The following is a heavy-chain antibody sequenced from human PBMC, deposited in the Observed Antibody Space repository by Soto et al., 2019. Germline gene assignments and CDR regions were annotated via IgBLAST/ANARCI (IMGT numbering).Heavy chain of an antibody. Sequence: EVQLVESGGGLVKPGGSLRLSCAASGFTFSNAWMSWVRQAPGKGLEWVGRIKSKTDGGTTDYAAPVKSRFTISRDDSKNTLYLEMNSLKTEDTAVYYCTTDQADIVVVPAAPYFDYWGQGTLVTVSS. CDR1: GFTFSNAW. CDR3: TTDQADIVVVPAAPYFDY. J-gene: IGHJ4*02. V-gene: IGHV3-15*01. D-gene: IGHD2-2*01. CDR2: IKSKTDGGTT.